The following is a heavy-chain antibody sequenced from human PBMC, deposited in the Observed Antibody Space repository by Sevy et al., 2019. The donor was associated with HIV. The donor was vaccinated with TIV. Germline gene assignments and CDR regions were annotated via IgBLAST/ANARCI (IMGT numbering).Heavy chain of an antibody. D-gene: IGHD3-16*01. CDR3: ARWGGLSPHHWLDP. Sequence: ASVKVSCKASGGTFSSYGITWVRQAPGQGLEWMEEIIPIFGSANYGQTFQGRVTMTADQSTSTAIMELSSLRSDDTALCYCARWGGLSPHHWLDPWGQGTLVTVSS. V-gene: IGHV1-69*13. CDR1: GGTFSSYG. J-gene: IGHJ5*02. CDR2: IIPIFGSA.